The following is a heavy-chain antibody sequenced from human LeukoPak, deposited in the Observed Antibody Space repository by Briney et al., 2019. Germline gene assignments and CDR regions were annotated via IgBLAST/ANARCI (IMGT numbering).Heavy chain of an antibody. CDR3: ARLYCSSTSCYYYYYYYMDV. V-gene: IGHV4-34*01. J-gene: IGHJ6*03. D-gene: IGHD2-2*01. CDR1: GGSFSGYY. CDR2: INHSGST. Sequence: SETLSLTCAVYGGSFSGYYWSWICQPPGKWLEWIGEINHSGSTNYNPSLKSRVTISVDTSKNQFSLKLSSVTAADTAVYYCARLYCSSTSCYYYYYYYMDVWGKGTTVTVSS.